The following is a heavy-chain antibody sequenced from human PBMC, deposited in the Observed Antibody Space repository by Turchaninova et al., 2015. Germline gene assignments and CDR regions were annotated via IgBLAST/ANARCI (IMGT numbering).Heavy chain of an antibody. J-gene: IGHJ4*02. CDR2: ISSSSSTI. CDR1: GFTVSSYS. CDR3: ARDMRYCSSTSCSYNFDY. Sequence: EVQLVESGGGLVQPWGPRRLSDAASGFTVSSYSMNWVRQAPGNGLDWVPNISSSSSTIYYADSVKGRFTISRDNAKNSRYLQMNSLRAEDTAVYYCARDMRYCSSTSCSYNFDYWGQGTLVTVSS. V-gene: IGHV3-48*01. D-gene: IGHD2-2*01.